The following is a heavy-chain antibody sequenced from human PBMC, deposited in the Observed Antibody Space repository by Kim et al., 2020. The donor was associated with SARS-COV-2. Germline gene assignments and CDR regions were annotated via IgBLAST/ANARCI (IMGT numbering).Heavy chain of an antibody. CDR1: GFTFSSYA. CDR2: ISYDGSNK. V-gene: IGHV3-30*04. Sequence: GGSLRLSCAASGFTFSSYAMHWVRQAPGKGLEWVAVISYDGSNKYYADSVKGRFTISRDNSKNTLYLQMNSLRAEDTAVYYCARGGVGATTRFDYWGQGTLVTVSS. CDR3: ARGGVGATTRFDY. J-gene: IGHJ4*02. D-gene: IGHD1-26*01.